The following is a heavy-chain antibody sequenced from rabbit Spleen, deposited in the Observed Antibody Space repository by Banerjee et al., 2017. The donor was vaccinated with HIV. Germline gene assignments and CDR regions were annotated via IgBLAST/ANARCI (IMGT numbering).Heavy chain of an antibody. CDR1: GFPFSDKDV. J-gene: IGHJ6*01. Sequence: QEQLVESGGGLVKPGASLTLTCKASGFPFSDKDVMCWVRQAPGKGLEWIGCVYAGSSGSTYSATWAKGRFTISKTSSTTVTLQMTSLTAADTATYFCARDAGTSFSTYGMDLWGQGTLVTVS. D-gene: IGHD8-1*01. CDR2: VYAGSSGST. V-gene: IGHV1S45*01. CDR3: ARDAGTSFSTYGMDL.